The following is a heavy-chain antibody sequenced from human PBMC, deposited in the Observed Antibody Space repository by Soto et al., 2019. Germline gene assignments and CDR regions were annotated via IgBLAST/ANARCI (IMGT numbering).Heavy chain of an antibody. CDR3: VRPLPSGRNYGLDV. CDR2: IYDNGTT. V-gene: IGHV3-53*01. J-gene: IGHJ6*02. Sequence: PXGSLRLSGAASGLTVSNAYMAWVRQAPGMGLEWVSVIYDNGTTYYADSVKGRFTISRDTSTNTLSLQMDSLRAEDTAVYYCVRPLPSGRNYGLDVWGQGTTVTVSS. D-gene: IGHD3-10*01. CDR1: GLTVSNAY.